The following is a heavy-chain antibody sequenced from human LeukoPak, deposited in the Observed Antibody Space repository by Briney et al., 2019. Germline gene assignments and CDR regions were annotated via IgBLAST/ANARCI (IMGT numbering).Heavy chain of an antibody. CDR2: IYYSGST. Sequence: ASQTLSLTCTVSGGSISSGGYYWSWIRQHPGKGLEWIGYIYYSGSTYYNPSLKSRVTISVDASKNQYSLKLSSVTAADTAVYYCASGNYDILTGYSYYFDYWGQGTLVTVSS. CDR1: GGSISSGGYY. D-gene: IGHD3-9*01. J-gene: IGHJ4*02. V-gene: IGHV4-31*03. CDR3: ASGNYDILTGYSYYFDY.